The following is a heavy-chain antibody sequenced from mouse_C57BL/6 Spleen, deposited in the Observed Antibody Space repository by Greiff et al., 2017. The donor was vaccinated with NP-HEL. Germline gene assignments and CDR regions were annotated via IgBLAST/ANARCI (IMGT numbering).Heavy chain of an antibody. CDR2: IYPGDGDT. CDR1: GYAFSSYW. D-gene: IGHD1-1*01. CDR3: ARTNYYGTAGWFAY. Sequence: VQLQQSGAELVKPGASVKISCKASGYAFSSYWMNWVKQRPGKGLEWIGQIYPGDGDTNYNGKFKGKATLTADKSSSTAYMQLSSLTSEDSAVYFGARTNYYGTAGWFAYWGQGTLVTVSA. J-gene: IGHJ3*01. V-gene: IGHV1-80*01.